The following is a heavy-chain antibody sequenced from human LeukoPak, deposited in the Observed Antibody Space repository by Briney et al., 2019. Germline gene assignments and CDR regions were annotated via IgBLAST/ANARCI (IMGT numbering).Heavy chain of an antibody. Sequence: GGSLRLSCAASGFTFSTYTMHGVGQAPGKGVGGVVLISYEGRKQDYADSVKGLFTISRDNSQNPLYLKINSLSTEDTAVYYCARAPYTSGWYFAFDYWGQGTLVTVSS. D-gene: IGHD6-19*01. CDR1: GFTFSTYT. CDR3: ARAPYTSGWYFAFDY. V-gene: IGHV3-30*04. CDR2: ISYEGRKQ. J-gene: IGHJ4*02.